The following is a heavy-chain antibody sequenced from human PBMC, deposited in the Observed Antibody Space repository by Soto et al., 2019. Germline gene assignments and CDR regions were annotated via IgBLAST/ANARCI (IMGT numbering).Heavy chain of an antibody. V-gene: IGHV4-61*08. CDR2: IYSNVST. J-gene: IGHJ4*02. D-gene: IGHD4-17*01. CDR3: AREAPSTVTIDY. Sequence: SDTLSLTCTVSGDSVTGGGYYWSWIRQSPGKGLEWIGYIYSNVSTNYNPSLKSRVTMSVDTSKNQFSLRLRSVIAADTAVYYCAREAPSTVTIDYWGQGTLVTVSS. CDR1: GDSVTGGGYY.